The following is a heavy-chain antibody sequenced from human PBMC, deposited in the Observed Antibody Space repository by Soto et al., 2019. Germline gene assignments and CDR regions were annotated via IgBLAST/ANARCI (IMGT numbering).Heavy chain of an antibody. CDR3: ERGPLYKPSG. CDR1: GGSFSGYY. D-gene: IGHD3-16*01. V-gene: IGHV4-34*01. J-gene: IGHJ4*02. CDR2: INHSGST. Sequence: QVQLQQWGAGLLKPSETLSLTCAVYGGSFSGYYWSWIRQPPGKGLEWIGEINHSGSTNYNPSLKSRVTTSVDTAKNQFTLKLSSVTAADTAVYYGERGPLYKPSGWGQGTLVTVSS.